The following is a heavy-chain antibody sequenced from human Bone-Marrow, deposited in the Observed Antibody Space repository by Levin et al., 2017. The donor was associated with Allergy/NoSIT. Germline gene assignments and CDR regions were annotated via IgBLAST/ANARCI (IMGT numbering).Heavy chain of an antibody. V-gene: IGHV3-30-3*01. Sequence: GGSLRLSCAASGFTFSSYAMHWVRQAPGKGLEWVAVISYDGSNKYYADSVKGRFTISRDNSKNTLYLQMNSLRAEDTAVYYCARDQRMGNNWNYGYYYYGMDVWGQGTTVTVSS. CDR2: ISYDGSNK. D-gene: IGHD1-7*01. J-gene: IGHJ6*02. CDR1: GFTFSSYA. CDR3: ARDQRMGNNWNYGYYYYGMDV.